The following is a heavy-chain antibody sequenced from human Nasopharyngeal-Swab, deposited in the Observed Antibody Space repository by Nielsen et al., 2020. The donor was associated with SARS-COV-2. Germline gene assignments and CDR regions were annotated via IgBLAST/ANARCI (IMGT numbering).Heavy chain of an antibody. CDR1: GGTFSSYA. J-gene: IGHJ3*02. V-gene: IGHV1-69*13. Sequence: SVKVSCKASGGTFSSYAISWVRQAPGQGLEWMGGIIPIFGTANYAQKFQGSVTITADESTSTAYMELSSLRSEDTAVYYCARGHTTLRRPPGPDAFDIWGQGTMVTVSS. CDR2: IIPIFGTA. CDR3: ARGHTTLRRPPGPDAFDI. D-gene: IGHD1-26*01.